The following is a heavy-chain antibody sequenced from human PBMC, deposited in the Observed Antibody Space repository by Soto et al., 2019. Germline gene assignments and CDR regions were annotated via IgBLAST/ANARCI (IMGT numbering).Heavy chain of an antibody. V-gene: IGHV3-23*01. CDR2: ISGSGGST. J-gene: IGHJ6*02. D-gene: IGHD3-3*01. CDR1: GFTFSSYA. Sequence: GGSLRLSCAASGFTFSSYAMSWVRQAPGKGLEWVSAISGSGGSTYYADSVKGRFTISRDNSKNTLYLQMNSPRAEDTAVYYCAKDWTIFGVVTSDYYGMDVWGQGTTVTVSS. CDR3: AKDWTIFGVVTSDYYGMDV.